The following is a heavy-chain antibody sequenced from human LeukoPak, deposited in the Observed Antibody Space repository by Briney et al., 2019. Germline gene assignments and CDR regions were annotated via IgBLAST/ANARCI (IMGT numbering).Heavy chain of an antibody. Sequence: GGSLRLSCAASGFTFSSYSMNWVRQAPGKGLEWVSSISSSSSYIYYADSVKGRFTISRDNAKNSLYLQMNSLRAEGTAVYYCAKALYYYDSSGPGDYWGQGTLVTVSS. J-gene: IGHJ4*02. CDR3: AKALYYYDSSGPGDY. CDR1: GFTFSSYS. CDR2: ISSSSSYI. V-gene: IGHV3-21*01. D-gene: IGHD3-22*01.